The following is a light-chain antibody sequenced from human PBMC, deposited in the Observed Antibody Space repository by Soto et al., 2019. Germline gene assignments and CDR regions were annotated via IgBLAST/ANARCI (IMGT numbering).Light chain of an antibody. CDR1: SSNIGSND. CDR2: TND. Sequence: SVLAQPPSASGTPGQRVTISCSGSSSNIGSNDVYWYQHLPGTAPKLLIHTNDQRPSGVPDRFSGSKSGTSASLAISGLQSEDEADYYSQSYESSLSGYVFGTGTKVTVL. V-gene: IGLV1-47*02. CDR3: QSYESSLSGYV. J-gene: IGLJ1*01.